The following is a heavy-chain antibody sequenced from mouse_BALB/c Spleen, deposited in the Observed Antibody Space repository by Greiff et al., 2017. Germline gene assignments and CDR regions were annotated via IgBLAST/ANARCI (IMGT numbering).Heavy chain of an antibody. V-gene: IGHV2-9*02. CDR3: ASTMPFAY. Sequence: VQLKQSGPGLVAPSQSLSITCTVSGFSLTSYGVHWVRQPPGKGLEWLGVIWAGGSTNYNSALMSRLSISKDNSKSQVFLKMNSLQTDDTAMYYCASTMPFAYWGQGTLVTVSA. D-gene: IGHD1-1*02. J-gene: IGHJ3*01. CDR2: IWAGGST. CDR1: GFSLTSYG.